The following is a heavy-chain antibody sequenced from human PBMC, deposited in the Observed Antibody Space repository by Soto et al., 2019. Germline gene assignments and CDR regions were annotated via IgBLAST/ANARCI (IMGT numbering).Heavy chain of an antibody. D-gene: IGHD3-22*01. Sequence: GGSLRLSCAASGFTFSSYGMHWVRQAPGKGLEWVAVISYDGSNKYYADSVKGRFTISRDNSKNTLYLQMNSLRAEDTAVYYCAKVFYDSSGYSTYYFDYSGQGTLVTVSS. J-gene: IGHJ4*02. CDR1: GFTFSSYG. CDR2: ISYDGSNK. CDR3: AKVFYDSSGYSTYYFDY. V-gene: IGHV3-30*18.